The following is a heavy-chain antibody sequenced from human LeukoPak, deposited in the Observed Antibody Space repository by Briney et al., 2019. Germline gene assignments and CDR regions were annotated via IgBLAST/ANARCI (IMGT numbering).Heavy chain of an antibody. Sequence: ASVKVSCKVSGYALAELSIHWVRQTPGKGLEWMGGFDAEQYETLYAQKFEGRVTMTEDTSTATAHLEMNRLTSDDTGVYFCATDMMNGTTWRDYWGQGTLVVVSS. CDR2: FDAEQYET. D-gene: IGHD1-1*01. J-gene: IGHJ4*02. CDR1: GYALAELS. V-gene: IGHV1-24*01. CDR3: ATDMMNGTTWRDY.